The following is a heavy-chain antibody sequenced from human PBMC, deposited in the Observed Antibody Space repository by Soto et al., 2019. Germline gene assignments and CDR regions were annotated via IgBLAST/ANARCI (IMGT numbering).Heavy chain of an antibody. CDR1: GGSFSGYY. CDR2: INHSGST. CDR3: ARERELGFWSGYLAGDITGTTFWLDP. J-gene: IGHJ5*02. Sequence: PSETLSLTCAVYGGSFSGYYWSWIRQPPGKGLEWIGEINHSGSTNYNPSLKSRVTISVDTSKNQFSLKLSSVTAADTAVYYCARERELGFWSGYLAGDITGTTFWLDPWGQGTLVTVSS. V-gene: IGHV4-34*01. D-gene: IGHD3-3*01.